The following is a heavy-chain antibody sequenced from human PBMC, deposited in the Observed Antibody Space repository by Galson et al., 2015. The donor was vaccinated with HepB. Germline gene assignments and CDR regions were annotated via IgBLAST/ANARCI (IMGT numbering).Heavy chain of an antibody. V-gene: IGHV1-69*04. CDR2: IIPILGIA. Sequence: SVKVSCKASGGTFSSYTISWVRQAPGQGLEWMGRIIPILGIANYAQKFQGRVTITADKSTSTAYMELSSLRSEDTAVYYCARDDGYNANYYYYGMDVWGQGTTVTVSS. CDR1: GGTFSSYT. CDR3: ARDDGYNANYYYYGMDV. J-gene: IGHJ6*02. D-gene: IGHD5-24*01.